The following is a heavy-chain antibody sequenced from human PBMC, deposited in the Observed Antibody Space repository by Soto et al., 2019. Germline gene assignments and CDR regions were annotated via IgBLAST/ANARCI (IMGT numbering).Heavy chain of an antibody. J-gene: IGHJ4*02. D-gene: IGHD3-3*01. CDR2: ISSSGSTI. CDR1: GFTFSDYY. Sequence: GGSLRLSCAASGFTFSDYYMSWIRQAPGKGLEWVSYISSSGSTIYYADSVKGRFTISRDNAKNSLYLQMNSLRAEDTAVYYCARDQIGYDFWSGYPPPGYWGQGTLVTVSS. V-gene: IGHV3-11*01. CDR3: ARDQIGYDFWSGYPPPGY.